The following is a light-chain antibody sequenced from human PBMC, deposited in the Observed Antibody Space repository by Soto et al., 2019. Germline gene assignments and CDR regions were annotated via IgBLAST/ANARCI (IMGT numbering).Light chain of an antibody. V-gene: IGLV1-40*01. Sequence: QSVLTQPPSVSGAPGQRVALSCTGSTSNIGAGYYVHWYQQLPRTAPKLLIYGNNNRPSGVPDRFSGSRSATSASLAITGLQAEDEADYYCQSYDTNVGVVFGGGTKLTVL. CDR2: GNN. CDR3: QSYDTNVGVV. CDR1: TSNIGAGYY. J-gene: IGLJ2*01.